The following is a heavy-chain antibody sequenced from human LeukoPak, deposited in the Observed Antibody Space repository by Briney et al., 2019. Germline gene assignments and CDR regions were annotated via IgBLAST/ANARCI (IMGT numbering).Heavy chain of an antibody. J-gene: IGHJ3*02. CDR1: GFTFSDYY. V-gene: IGHV3-11*05. D-gene: IGHD3-16*02. Sequence: PGGSLRLPCAASGFTFSDYYMSWIRQAPGKGLEWVSYISSSSSYTNYADSVKGRFTISRDNAKNSLYLQMNSLRAEDTAVYYCARALFIFRDAFDIWGQGTMVTVSS. CDR2: ISSSSSYT. CDR3: ARALFIFRDAFDI.